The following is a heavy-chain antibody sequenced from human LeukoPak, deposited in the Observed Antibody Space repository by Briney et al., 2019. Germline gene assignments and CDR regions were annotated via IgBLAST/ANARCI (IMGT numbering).Heavy chain of an antibody. Sequence: GGSLRLSCAASGFTFSSYAMSWVRQAPGKGLEWVSGISGSGGSTYYADSVKGRFTISRDNSKNTLYLQMNILRAEDTAVYYCAKDPGYSYGEVDYWGQGTLVTVSS. D-gene: IGHD5-18*01. CDR1: GFTFSSYA. CDR3: AKDPGYSYGEVDY. J-gene: IGHJ4*02. CDR2: ISGSGGST. V-gene: IGHV3-23*01.